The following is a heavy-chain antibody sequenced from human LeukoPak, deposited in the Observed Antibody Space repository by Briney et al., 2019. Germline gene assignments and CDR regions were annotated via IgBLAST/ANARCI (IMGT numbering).Heavy chain of an antibody. Sequence: GGSLRLSCAASGFTFSDYNFHWVRQAPGTGLDWVSYISGSSTTIYYADSVKGRFTISRDNAKNSLYLQMNSLRAEDTAVYYCARSLSSTWFTFDFWGQGTLVTVPS. CDR3: ARSLSSTWFTFDF. V-gene: IGHV3-48*04. J-gene: IGHJ4*02. CDR2: ISGSSTTI. D-gene: IGHD6-13*01. CDR1: GFTFSDYN.